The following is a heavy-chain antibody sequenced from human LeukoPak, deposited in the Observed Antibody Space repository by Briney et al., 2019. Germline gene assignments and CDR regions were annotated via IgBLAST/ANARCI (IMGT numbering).Heavy chain of an antibody. CDR2: IYYSGST. Sequence: SETLSLTCTVSGDSISSGGYYWRWIRQHPGKGLEWIGYIYYSGSTHYNPSLKSRVTISVDTSKNQFSLKLSSVTAADTAVYYCAREGGYTYGHTDDAFDIWGQGTMVTVSS. CDR1: GDSISSGGYY. J-gene: IGHJ3*02. V-gene: IGHV4-61*08. D-gene: IGHD5-18*01. CDR3: AREGGYTYGHTDDAFDI.